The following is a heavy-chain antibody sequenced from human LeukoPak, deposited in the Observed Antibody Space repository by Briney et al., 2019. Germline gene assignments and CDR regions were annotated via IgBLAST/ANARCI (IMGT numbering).Heavy chain of an antibody. D-gene: IGHD6-13*01. J-gene: IGHJ5*02. Sequence: SETLSLTCAVYGGSFSGYYWSWIRQPPGKGLEWIGEINHSGSTNYNPSLKSRVTISVDTSKNQFSLKLSSVTAADTAVYYCAREGSSRWHLTGFDPWGQGTLVTVSS. V-gene: IGHV4-34*01. CDR3: AREGSSRWHLTGFDP. CDR1: GGSFSGYY. CDR2: INHSGST.